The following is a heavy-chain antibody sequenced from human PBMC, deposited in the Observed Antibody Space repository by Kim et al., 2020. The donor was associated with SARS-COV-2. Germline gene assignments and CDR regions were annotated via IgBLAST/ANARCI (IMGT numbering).Heavy chain of an antibody. CDR2: ISWNSGSI. V-gene: IGHV3-9*01. Sequence: GGSLRLSCAASGFTFDDYSMHWVRQAPGKGLEWVSGISWNSGSIDYADSVKGRFTISRDNAKNSLYLQMNNLRAEDTALYDCAKGRVVAGTLTPFDYWGQGTLFTVSS. CDR1: GFTFDDYS. J-gene: IGHJ4*02. D-gene: IGHD6-19*01. CDR3: AKGRVVAGTLTPFDY.